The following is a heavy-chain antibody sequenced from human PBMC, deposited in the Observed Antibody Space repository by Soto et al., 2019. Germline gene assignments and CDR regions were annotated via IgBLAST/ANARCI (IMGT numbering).Heavy chain of an antibody. J-gene: IGHJ4*02. CDR1: GYSFTAYY. Sequence: ASVKVSCKASGYSFTAYYIHWVRQAPGQEREWMGWVNPNTGGTKYAQKFQGTVTMTRDTSITTAYMELSRLRSDDTAVYYCARQLADWAGDCYTEPIDYWGQGXLVTVPS. CDR3: ARQLADWAGDCYTEPIDY. V-gene: IGHV1-2*02. D-gene: IGHD2-21*02. CDR2: VNPNTGGT.